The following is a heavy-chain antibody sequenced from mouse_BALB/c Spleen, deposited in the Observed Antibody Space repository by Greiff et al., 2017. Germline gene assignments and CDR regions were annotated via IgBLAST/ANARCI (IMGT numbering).Heavy chain of an antibody. V-gene: IGHV5-4*02. J-gene: IGHJ2*01. Sequence: EVQGVESGGGLVKPGGSLKLSCAASGFTFSDYYMYWVRQTPEKRLEWVATISDGGSYTYYPDSVKGRFTNSRDNAKNNLYLQMSSLKSEDTAMYYCAREGATVAFDYWGQGTTLTVSS. CDR3: AREGATVAFDY. D-gene: IGHD1-1*01. CDR1: GFTFSDYY. CDR2: ISDGGSYT.